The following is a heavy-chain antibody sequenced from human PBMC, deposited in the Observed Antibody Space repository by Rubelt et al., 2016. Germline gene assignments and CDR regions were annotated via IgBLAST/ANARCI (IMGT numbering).Heavy chain of an antibody. V-gene: IGHV1-18*01. CDR1: GYTFTTYG. CDR3: ATGYSSGWYVAY. Sequence: QVHLVQSAIEVKKPGASVKISCKTSGYTFTTYGIIWVRRAPGQGLEWMGWINTYNDKTNYPQKFQGRVSMTTDSSTNTAYMRLRSPRSEDTAIYYCATGYSSGWYVAYWGQGTLVTVSS. J-gene: IGHJ4*02. D-gene: IGHD6-19*01. CDR2: INTYNDKT.